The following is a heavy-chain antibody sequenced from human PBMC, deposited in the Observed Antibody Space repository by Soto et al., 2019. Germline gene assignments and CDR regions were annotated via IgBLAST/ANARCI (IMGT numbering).Heavy chain of an antibody. D-gene: IGHD1-1*01. CDR3: ARHGYNDKSGTHAVLLDP. Sequence: SETLALTSNVCGVGIRGSTSCSDWLRQSPGKELEWIGNIFYSGKTYYNPSLKSRVTISVDTSKNQFSLKLNSMTAADTAVYYCARHGYNDKSGTHAVLLDPWGLGTVVSVSS. CDR1: GVGIRGSTSC. V-gene: IGHV4-39*01. CDR2: IFYSGKT. J-gene: IGHJ5*02.